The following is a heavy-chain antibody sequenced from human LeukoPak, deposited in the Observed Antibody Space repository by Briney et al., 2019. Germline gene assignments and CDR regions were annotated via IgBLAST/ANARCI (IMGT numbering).Heavy chain of an antibody. V-gene: IGHV3-11*01. CDR1: GFTFSDYY. Sequence: GGSLRLSCAASGFTFSDYYMSWIRQAPGKGLEWVSYISGSGGTIYYADSVKGRFTISRDNAKNSVFLQMNSLRAEDTALYHCARDPYSIITGTTHYYYGMDVWGQGTTVTVSS. CDR3: ARDPYSIITGTTHYYYGMDV. CDR2: ISGSGGTI. J-gene: IGHJ6*02. D-gene: IGHD1-7*01.